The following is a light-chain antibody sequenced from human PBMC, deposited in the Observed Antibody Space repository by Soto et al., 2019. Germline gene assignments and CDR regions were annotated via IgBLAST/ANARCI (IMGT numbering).Light chain of an antibody. V-gene: IGLV2-8*01. Sequence: QSALTQPPSASGAPGQSVTISCTGTSSDVGGYNYVSWYQQPPGKAPKLMIYEVSERPSGVPDRCSGSKSSNTASLTVSGLQAEDEADYYCRSYAGSNNFVFGTGTKLTVL. CDR2: EVS. CDR1: SSDVGGYNY. J-gene: IGLJ1*01. CDR3: RSYAGSNNFV.